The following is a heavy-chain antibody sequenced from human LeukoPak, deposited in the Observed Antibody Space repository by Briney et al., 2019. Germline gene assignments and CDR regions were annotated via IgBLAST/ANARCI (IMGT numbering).Heavy chain of an antibody. J-gene: IGHJ6*03. CDR3: ARDRSAVTTRYYYYYYMDV. D-gene: IGHD4-11*01. Sequence: GASVKVSCKASGGTFSSYAIGWVRQAPGQGLEWMGGIIPIFGTANYAQKFQGRVTITTDESTSTTYMELSSLRSEDTAVYYCARDRSAVTTRYYYYYYMDVWGKGTTVTVSS. V-gene: IGHV1-69*05. CDR2: IIPIFGTA. CDR1: GGTFSSYA.